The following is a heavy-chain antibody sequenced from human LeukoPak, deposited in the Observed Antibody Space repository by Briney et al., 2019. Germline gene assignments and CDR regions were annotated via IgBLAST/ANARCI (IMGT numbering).Heavy chain of an antibody. CDR2: IDTSDSYT. Sequence: HGESLKISCKCSGYSFTVYWITWVRQMPGKGLEWMGTIDTSDSYTNYSPSFQGHVTISADKSINSAYLQWSSLKTSDSAIYYCARHFYGDYAFDSWGQGTLVTVSS. CDR3: ARHFYGDYAFDS. D-gene: IGHD4-17*01. CDR1: GYSFTVYW. V-gene: IGHV5-10-1*01. J-gene: IGHJ4*02.